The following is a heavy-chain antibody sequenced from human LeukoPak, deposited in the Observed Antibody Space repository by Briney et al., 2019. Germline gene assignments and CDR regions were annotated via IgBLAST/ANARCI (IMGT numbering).Heavy chain of an antibody. CDR1: GGSISSDNW. CDR2: SYQSGSP. J-gene: IGHJ4*02. CDR3: ARARGYDKGPFDY. Sequence: SSETLSLTCAVSGGSISSDNWWSWVRQPPGKGLEWIGESYQSGSPNYNSSLKSRVTISVDKSKNQFSLKLSSVTAADTAVYYCARARGYDKGPFDYWGQGTLVTVSP. D-gene: IGHD5-12*01. V-gene: IGHV4-4*02.